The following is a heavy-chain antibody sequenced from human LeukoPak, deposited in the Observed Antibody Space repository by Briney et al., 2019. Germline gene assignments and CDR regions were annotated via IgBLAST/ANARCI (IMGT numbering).Heavy chain of an antibody. CDR2: INYSGST. Sequence: SETLSLTCTVSGGSISNSFFYWGWIRQPPGKGLEWIGSINYSGSTYYNPSLKSRVTISVDTSKNQFSLRLSSVTAADTAVYYCARMFPNFHYYGSGTNFDYWGQGTLVTVSS. CDR1: GGSISNSFFY. J-gene: IGHJ4*02. CDR3: ARMFPNFHYYGSGTNFDY. D-gene: IGHD3-10*01. V-gene: IGHV4-39*01.